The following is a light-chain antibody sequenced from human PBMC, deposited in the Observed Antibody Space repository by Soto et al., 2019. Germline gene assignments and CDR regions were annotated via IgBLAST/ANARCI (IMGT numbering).Light chain of an antibody. J-gene: IGKJ1*01. CDR2: GGS. CDR3: QQYSSSRT. Sequence: SQSPATLSVFPGEGATLSCRASQSVAANLAWYHQRPGQAPRLLIYGGSSRATGIPVRFSGSGSETDFTLTLTRLEPEDFAVYYCQQYSSSRTFGQGTKVDI. CDR1: QSVAAN. V-gene: IGKV3-20*01.